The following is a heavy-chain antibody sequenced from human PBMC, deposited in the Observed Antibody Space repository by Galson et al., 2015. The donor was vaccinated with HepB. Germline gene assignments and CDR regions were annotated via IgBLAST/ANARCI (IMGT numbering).Heavy chain of an antibody. CDR3: AKLFSYSSGREDDAFDI. Sequence: SLRLSCAASGFTFSSYGMHWVRQAPGKGLEWVAVISYDGSNKYYADSVKGRFTISRDNSKNTLYLQMNSLRAEDTAVYYCAKLFSYSSGREDDAFDIWGQGTMVTVSS. J-gene: IGHJ3*02. D-gene: IGHD6-19*01. CDR1: GFTFSSYG. CDR2: ISYDGSNK. V-gene: IGHV3-30*18.